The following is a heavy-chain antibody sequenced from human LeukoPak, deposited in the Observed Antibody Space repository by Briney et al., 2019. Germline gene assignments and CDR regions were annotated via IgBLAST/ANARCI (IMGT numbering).Heavy chain of an antibody. CDR1: GYTFTTYA. CDR3: ARVEGQVGSDFDY. J-gene: IGHJ4*02. D-gene: IGHD2-15*01. V-gene: IGHV1-3*01. Sequence: ASVKVSCKASGYTFTTYAIHWVRQAPGQRLEWMGWINAGNGNTKYSQKCQGRVTMTTDTSTSTAYMELRSLRSDDTAVYYCARVEGQVGSDFDYWGQGTLVTVSS. CDR2: INAGNGNT.